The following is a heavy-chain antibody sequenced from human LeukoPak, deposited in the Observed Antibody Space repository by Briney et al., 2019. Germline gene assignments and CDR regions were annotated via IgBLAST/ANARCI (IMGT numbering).Heavy chain of an antibody. J-gene: IGHJ4*02. CDR1: GFTFSSFA. V-gene: IGHV3-23*01. CDR2: ISGSGDAT. D-gene: IGHD3-9*01. Sequence: GGSLRLSCAASGFTFSSFAMSWVRQAPGKGLEWVSAISGSGDATYYADSVKGRFTISRDTSKNTLYLQMNSLRAEDTAVYYCANRPGNHDILTQYYFDFWGQGTLVTVSS. CDR3: ANRPGNHDILTQYYFDF.